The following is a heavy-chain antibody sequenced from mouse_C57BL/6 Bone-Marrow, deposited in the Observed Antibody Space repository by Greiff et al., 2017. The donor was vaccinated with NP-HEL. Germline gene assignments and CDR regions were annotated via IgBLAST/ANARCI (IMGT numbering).Heavy chain of an antibody. Sequence: QVQLQQPGAELVKPGASVKLSCKASGYTFTSYWMHWVKQRPGPGLEWIGMIHPNSGSTNYNEKFKSKATLTVDKSSSTAYMQLSSLTSEDSAVYYCARCDGYLYAMDYWGQGTSVTVSS. CDR1: GYTFTSYW. CDR3: ARCDGYLYAMDY. CDR2: IHPNSGST. D-gene: IGHD2-3*01. V-gene: IGHV1-64*01. J-gene: IGHJ4*01.